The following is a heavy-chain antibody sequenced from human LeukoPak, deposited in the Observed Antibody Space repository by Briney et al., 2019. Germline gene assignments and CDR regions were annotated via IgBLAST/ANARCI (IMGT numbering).Heavy chain of an antibody. Sequence: GKSLRLSCAASGFTFSSYGMHWVRQAPGKGLEWVAVTWYDGRNNYYAASVKGRFTISRDDSKTTVYLLMNSLRAEDTAVYYCAKGKDSVAGATDDYWGQGTLVTVSS. V-gene: IGHV3-33*06. J-gene: IGHJ4*02. CDR3: AKGKDSVAGATDDY. CDR2: TWYDGRNN. CDR1: GFTFSSYG. D-gene: IGHD6-19*01.